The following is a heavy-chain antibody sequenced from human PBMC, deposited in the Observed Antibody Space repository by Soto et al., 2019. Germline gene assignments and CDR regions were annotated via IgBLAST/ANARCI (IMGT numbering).Heavy chain of an antibody. Sequence: PSETLSLTCTVSGGSISSSSYYWGWIRQPPGKGLEWIGSIYYSGSTYYNPSLKSRVTISVDTSKNQFSLKLSSVTAADTAVYYCARQSATRVAGPRPSAFDIWGQVTMVTV. CDR1: GGSISSSSYY. J-gene: IGHJ3*02. CDR2: IYYSGST. V-gene: IGHV4-39*01. CDR3: ARQSATRVAGPRPSAFDI. D-gene: IGHD6-19*01.